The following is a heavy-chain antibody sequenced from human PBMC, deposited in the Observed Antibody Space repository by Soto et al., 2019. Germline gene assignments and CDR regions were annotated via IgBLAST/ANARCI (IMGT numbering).Heavy chain of an antibody. Sequence: ASVKVSCKASGFRFTYYGITWVRQAPGQGLEWMGWISAHNGNTNYAQKLEGRVTMTTDTSTSTAYMELRSLRSDDTAVYYCARSYCSTSTCYSYWLDPWGQGTLVTVSS. D-gene: IGHD2-2*02. V-gene: IGHV1-18*04. J-gene: IGHJ5*02. CDR1: GFRFTYYG. CDR2: ISAHNGNT. CDR3: ARSYCSTSTCYSYWLDP.